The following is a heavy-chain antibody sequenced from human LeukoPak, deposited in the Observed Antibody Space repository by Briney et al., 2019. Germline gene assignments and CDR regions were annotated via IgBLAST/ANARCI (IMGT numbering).Heavy chain of an antibody. CDR3: ARDHDIVVVVAAEDAFEI. V-gene: IGHV7-4-1*02. J-gene: IGHJ3*02. CDR1: GYTFTSYA. Sequence: ASVKVSCKASGYTFTSYAMNWVRQAPGRGLEWMGWINTNTGNPTYAQGFTGRFVFSLDTSVSTAYLQISSLKAEDTAVYYCARDHDIVVVVAAEDAFEIWGQGTMVTVSS. D-gene: IGHD2-15*01. CDR2: INTNTGNP.